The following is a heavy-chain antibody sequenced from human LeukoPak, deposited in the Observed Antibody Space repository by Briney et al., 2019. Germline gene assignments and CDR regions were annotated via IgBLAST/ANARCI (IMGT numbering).Heavy chain of an antibody. CDR1: GGSFSGYY. D-gene: IGHD3-3*01. Sequence: SETLSLTCAVYGGSFSGYYWSWIRQPPGKGLEWIGEINHSGSTNYNPSLKSRVTISVDTSKNQFSLKLGSVTAADTAVYYCARGEGYDFWSGYQIDYWGQGTLVTVSS. V-gene: IGHV4-34*01. CDR3: ARGEGYDFWSGYQIDY. J-gene: IGHJ4*02. CDR2: INHSGST.